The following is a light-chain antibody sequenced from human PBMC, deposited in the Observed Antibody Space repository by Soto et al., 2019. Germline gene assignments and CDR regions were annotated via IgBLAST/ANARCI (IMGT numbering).Light chain of an antibody. V-gene: IGKV3-20*01. Sequence: EIVLTQSPGTLSLSPGERATLSCRASQSVSSNYLAWYQQKPGQAPRLLIYGASSRATGVPDRLTGSGSGTDFTLTISRLEPEDFAMYYCQHYGDSPRRFGQGTKVEI. CDR1: QSVSSNY. CDR3: QHYGDSPRR. J-gene: IGKJ1*01. CDR2: GAS.